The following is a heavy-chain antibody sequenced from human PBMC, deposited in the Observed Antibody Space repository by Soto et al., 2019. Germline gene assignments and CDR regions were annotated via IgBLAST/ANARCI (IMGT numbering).Heavy chain of an antibody. CDR3: ARGVVGITAPDY. CDR1: FGSINSNTSS. CDR2: IYYSGST. Sequence: SEVLSFTCTVSFGSINSNTSSWCWIRQPPGNGLECLGSIYYSGSTYYNPSLKSRFTISVDTSKNQFSLKRSSVTAADTAVYVCARGVVGITAPDYWGQGTLVTVSS. J-gene: IGHJ4*02. V-gene: IGHV4-39*01. D-gene: IGHD2-15*01.